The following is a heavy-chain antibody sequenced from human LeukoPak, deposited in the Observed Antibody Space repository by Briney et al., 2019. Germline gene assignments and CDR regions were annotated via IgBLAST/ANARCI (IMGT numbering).Heavy chain of an antibody. CDR1: GFTFSNAW. CDR2: IKSKTDGGTT. V-gene: IGHV3-15*01. CDR3: AKGKIVVVPAQANWFDP. Sequence: PGGSLRLSCAASGFTFSNAWMSWVRQAPGKGLEWVGRIKSKTDGGTTDYAAPVKGRFTISRDDSKNTLYLQMNSLKTEDTAVYYCAKGKIVVVPAQANWFDPWGQGTLVTVSS. D-gene: IGHD2-2*01. J-gene: IGHJ5*02.